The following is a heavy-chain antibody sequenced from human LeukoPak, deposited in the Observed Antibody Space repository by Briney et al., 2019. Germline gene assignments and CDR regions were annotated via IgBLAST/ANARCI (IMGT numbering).Heavy chain of an antibody. Sequence: ASVKVSCKASGYTFTGYYMHWVRQAPGQGLEWMGWINPNSGGTNYAQKFQGRVTMTRDTSISTAYMELSRLRSDDTVVYYCARDLSQSLYCSSTSCYTPFDYWGQGTLVTVSS. CDR1: GYTFTGYY. CDR3: ARDLSQSLYCSSTSCYTPFDY. V-gene: IGHV1-2*02. CDR2: INPNSGGT. D-gene: IGHD2-2*02. J-gene: IGHJ4*02.